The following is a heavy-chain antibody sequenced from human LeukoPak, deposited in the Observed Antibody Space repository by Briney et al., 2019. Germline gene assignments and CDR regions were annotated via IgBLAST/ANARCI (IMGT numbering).Heavy chain of an antibody. Sequence: ASVKVSCKASGYTFTGYYMHWVRQAPGQGLEWMGWINPNSGSTNYAQKFQGRVTMTRDTSISTAYMELSRLRSDDTAVYYCARAPRQYSGSSPSRFDPWGQGTLVTVSS. CDR1: GYTFTGYY. CDR2: INPNSGST. V-gene: IGHV1-2*02. CDR3: ARAPRQYSGSSPSRFDP. J-gene: IGHJ5*02. D-gene: IGHD1-26*01.